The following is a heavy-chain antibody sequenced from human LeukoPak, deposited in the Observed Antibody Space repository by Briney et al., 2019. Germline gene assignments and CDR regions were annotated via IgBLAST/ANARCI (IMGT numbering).Heavy chain of an antibody. CDR2: IYYSGSA. J-gene: IGHJ4*02. V-gene: IGHV4-59*01. D-gene: IGHD2/OR15-2a*01. CDR1: GGSISSYY. CDR3: ARGGPDLWDY. Sequence: SETLSLTCTVSGGSISSYYWSWIRQPPGKGLEWIGYIYYSGSANYNPSLKSRVTISVDTSKNQFSLKLSSVTAADTAVYYCARGGPDLWDYWGQGTLVTVSS.